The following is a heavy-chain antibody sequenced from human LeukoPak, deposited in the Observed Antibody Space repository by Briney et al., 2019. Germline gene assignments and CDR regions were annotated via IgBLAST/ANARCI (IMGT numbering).Heavy chain of an antibody. D-gene: IGHD4-17*01. CDR3: ARVVDDYGDYSFDY. Sequence: ASVTVSCKASGGTFSSYALNWVRQAPGQGLEWMGGIIPIFGTANYAQKFQGRVTITADESTSTAYMELSSLRSEDTAVYYCARVVDDYGDYSFDYWGQGTLVTVSS. V-gene: IGHV1-69*13. CDR1: GGTFSSYA. CDR2: IIPIFGTA. J-gene: IGHJ4*02.